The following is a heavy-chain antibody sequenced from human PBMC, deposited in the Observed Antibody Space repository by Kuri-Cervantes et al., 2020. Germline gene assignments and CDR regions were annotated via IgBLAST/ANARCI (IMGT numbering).Heavy chain of an antibody. CDR3: AREGLNYYDSSGYYVNDAFDI. CDR1: GGSISSYY. V-gene: IGHV4-4*07. D-gene: IGHD3-22*01. Sequence: GSLRLSCTVSGGSISSYYWSWIRQPAGKGLEWIGRIYTSGSTNYNPSLKSRVTISVDKSKNQFSLKLSSVTAADTAVYYCAREGLNYYDSSGYYVNDAFDIWGQGTVVTVSS. J-gene: IGHJ3*02. CDR2: IYTSGST.